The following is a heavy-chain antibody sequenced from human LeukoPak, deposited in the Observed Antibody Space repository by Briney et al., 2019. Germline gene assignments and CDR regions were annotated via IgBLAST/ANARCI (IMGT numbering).Heavy chain of an antibody. Sequence: PGGSLRLSCAASGFTFSTYGMSWVRQAPGKGLECVSGISGGGDSTDYADSVKGRFTISRDNSKNTLYLQMNSLRAEDTAIYYCAKDGVGTTSLYFFDYWGQGTLVTVSS. V-gene: IGHV3-23*01. CDR3: AKDGVGTTSLYFFDY. CDR1: GFTFSTYG. D-gene: IGHD1-26*01. J-gene: IGHJ4*02. CDR2: ISGGGDST.